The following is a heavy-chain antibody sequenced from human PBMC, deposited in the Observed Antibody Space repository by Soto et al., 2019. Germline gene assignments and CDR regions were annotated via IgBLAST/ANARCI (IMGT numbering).Heavy chain of an antibody. D-gene: IGHD3-3*01. J-gene: IGHJ6*03. Sequence: GGSLRLSCAASGFTFSSYWMSWVRQAPGKGLEWVANIKQDGSEKYFVDSVKGRFTISRDNAKNSLYLQMNSLRAEDTAVYYCASHPIDFWSGYYVSYYYYYMDVWGKGTTVTVSS. CDR2: IKQDGSEK. CDR3: ASHPIDFWSGYYVSYYYYYMDV. V-gene: IGHV3-7*01. CDR1: GFTFSSYW.